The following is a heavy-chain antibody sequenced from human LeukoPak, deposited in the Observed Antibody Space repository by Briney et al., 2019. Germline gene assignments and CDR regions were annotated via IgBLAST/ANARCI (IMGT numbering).Heavy chain of an antibody. CDR3: ARGAQGYGSSWYGGRKVTMYYFDY. CDR2: TYYRSKWYN. Sequence: SQTLSLTCAISGDSVSSNSAAWNWIRQSPSRGLEWLGRTYYRSKWYNDYAVSVKSRITINPDTSKNQFSLQLNSVTPEDTAVYYCARGAQGYGSSWYGGRKVTMYYFDYWGQGTLVTVSS. D-gene: IGHD6-13*01. V-gene: IGHV6-1*01. J-gene: IGHJ4*02. CDR1: GDSVSSNSAA.